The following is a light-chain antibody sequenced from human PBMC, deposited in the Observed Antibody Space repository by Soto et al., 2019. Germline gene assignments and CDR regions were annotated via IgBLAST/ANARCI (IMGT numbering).Light chain of an antibody. CDR3: ISYTIASTLLYL. J-gene: IGLJ1*01. V-gene: IGLV2-14*01. CDR1: SSDVGGYNY. Sequence: QSALTQPASVSGSPGQSITISCTGTSSDVGGYNYVSWYQQHPGIAPKLLIYGVTHRPSGVSTRFSGSKSGHTASLTISGLQAEDEADYHCISYTIASTLLYLFGTGTKLTVL. CDR2: GVT.